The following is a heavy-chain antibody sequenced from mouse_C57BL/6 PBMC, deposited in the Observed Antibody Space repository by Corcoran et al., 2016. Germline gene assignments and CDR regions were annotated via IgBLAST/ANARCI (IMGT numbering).Heavy chain of an antibody. CDR2: IYWDDDK. Sequence: QVTLKESGPGILQSSQTLSLTCSFSGFSLSTSGMGVSWIRQPSGKGLEWLAHIYWDDDKRYNPSLKSRLTISKDTSRNQVFLKITSVDTADTATYYCARRRYGNYEDYYAMDYWGQGTSVTVSS. CDR3: ARRRYGNYEDYYAMDY. CDR1: GFSLSTSGMG. V-gene: IGHV8-12*01. J-gene: IGHJ4*01. D-gene: IGHD2-10*02.